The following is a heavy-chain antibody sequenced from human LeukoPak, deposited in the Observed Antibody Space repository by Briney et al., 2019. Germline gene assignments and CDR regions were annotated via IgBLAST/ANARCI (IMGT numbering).Heavy chain of an antibody. CDR1: GYTFTSYG. CDR2: ISGYNANA. Sequence: ASVKVSCKASGYTFTSYGISWVRQAPGQGLEWMGLISGYNANAKYAQNLQGRVTMTTDTSTSTDYMELRSLRSDDTAVYHCARVYYYDSSGHNWFDPWGQGTLVTVSS. J-gene: IGHJ5*02. CDR3: ARVYYYDSSGHNWFDP. D-gene: IGHD3-22*01. V-gene: IGHV1-18*01.